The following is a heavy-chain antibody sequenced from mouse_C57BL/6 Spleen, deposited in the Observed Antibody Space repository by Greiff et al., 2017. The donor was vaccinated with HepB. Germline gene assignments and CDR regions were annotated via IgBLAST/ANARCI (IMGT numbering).Heavy chain of an antibody. J-gene: IGHJ1*03. V-gene: IGHV1-9*01. Sequence: QVQLQQSGAELMKPGASVKLSCKATGYTFTGYWIEWVKQRPGHGLEWIGEILPGSGSTNYNEKFKGKATFTADTSSNTAYMQLSSLTTEDSAIYYCARGLRGTYWYFDVWGTGTTVTVSS. CDR1: GYTFTGYW. CDR2: ILPGSGST. CDR3: ARGLRGTYWYFDV. D-gene: IGHD2-4*01.